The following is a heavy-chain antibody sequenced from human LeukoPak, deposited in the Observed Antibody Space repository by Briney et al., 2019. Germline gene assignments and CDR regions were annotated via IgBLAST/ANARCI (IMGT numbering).Heavy chain of an antibody. J-gene: IGHJ5*02. CDR1: GGSISSSSYY. CDR3: ARGGPSCSSSRCYNGENWFDP. CDR2: IYYSGST. Sequence: KPSETLSLTCTVSGGSISSSSYYWGWIRQPPGKGLEWIGSIYYSGSTYYNPSLKSRVTISVDTSKNQFSLKLSSVTAADTAVYYCARGGPSCSSSRCYNGENWFDPWGQGTLVTVSS. V-gene: IGHV4-39*01. D-gene: IGHD2-2*02.